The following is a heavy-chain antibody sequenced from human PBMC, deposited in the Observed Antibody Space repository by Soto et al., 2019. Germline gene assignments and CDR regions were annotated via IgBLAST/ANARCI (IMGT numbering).Heavy chain of an antibody. J-gene: IGHJ4*02. CDR3: AKVIEGWFGEYLDY. CDR1: GFTFSSYA. D-gene: IGHD3-10*01. Sequence: EVQLLESGGGLVQPGGSLRLSCAASGFTFSSYAMSWVRQAPGKGLEWVSAISGSGGSTYYADSVKGRFTISRDNSKNTRDLQMNSLRAEDTAVYYCAKVIEGWFGEYLDYWGQGTLVTVSS. CDR2: ISGSGGST. V-gene: IGHV3-23*01.